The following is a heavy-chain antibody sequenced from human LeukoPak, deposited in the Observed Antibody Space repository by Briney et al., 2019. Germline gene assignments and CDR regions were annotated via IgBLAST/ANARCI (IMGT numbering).Heavy chain of an antibody. V-gene: IGHV3-7*01. CDR3: ARTRVSTLVTPFDY. CDR1: GFTFNSYW. J-gene: IGHJ4*02. CDR2: INPDESHK. Sequence: GGSLRLSCAASGFTFNSYWMSWVRQAPGKGLEWVANINPDESHKYYLDSVKGRFTIPRDSAKNSLYLQMNSLGAEDTAMYYCARTRVSTLVTPFDYWGQGTLVTVSS. D-gene: IGHD6-13*01.